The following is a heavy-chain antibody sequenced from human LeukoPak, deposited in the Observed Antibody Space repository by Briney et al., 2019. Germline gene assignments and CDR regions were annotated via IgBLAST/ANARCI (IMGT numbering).Heavy chain of an antibody. Sequence: GSLRLSCAASGFTFSTYSMSWVRQAPGEGLEWIGKINHSGSTKSNPSLRSRVTISVDTSKNQFSLKLSSVTAADTAMYYCARARRQWLVGANIRGDNPPYYYDYWGQGILVTVSS. D-gene: IGHD6-19*01. CDR3: ARARRQWLVGANIRGDNPPYYYDY. J-gene: IGHJ4*02. V-gene: IGHV4-34*01. CDR1: GFTFSTYS. CDR2: INHSGST.